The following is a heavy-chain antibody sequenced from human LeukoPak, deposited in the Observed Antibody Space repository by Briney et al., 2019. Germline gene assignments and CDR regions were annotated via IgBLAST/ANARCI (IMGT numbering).Heavy chain of an antibody. Sequence: GGSLRLSCAASGFTFSSYAMSWVRQAPGKGLEWVSTITGSGGSTYYADSVKGRFTISRDNSKNTLYLQMNSLRAEDTAVYYCAKAVSYGHDAFDIWGQGTMVTVSS. CDR2: ITGSGGST. CDR1: GFTFSSYA. CDR3: AKAVSYGHDAFDI. V-gene: IGHV3-23*01. J-gene: IGHJ3*02. D-gene: IGHD5-18*01.